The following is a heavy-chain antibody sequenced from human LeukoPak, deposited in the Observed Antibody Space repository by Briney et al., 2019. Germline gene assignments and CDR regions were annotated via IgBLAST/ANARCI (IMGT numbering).Heavy chain of an antibody. Sequence: AGGSLRLSCAASGFTFSSYWMNWARQAPGKGLEWVASINHNGNVNYYVDSVKGRFTISRDNAKNSLYLQMSNLRAEDTAVYYCAKDGDLYGHADYWGQGTLVTVSS. J-gene: IGHJ4*02. CDR1: GFTFSSYW. D-gene: IGHD4-17*01. CDR2: INHNGNVN. CDR3: AKDGDLYGHADY. V-gene: IGHV3-7*03.